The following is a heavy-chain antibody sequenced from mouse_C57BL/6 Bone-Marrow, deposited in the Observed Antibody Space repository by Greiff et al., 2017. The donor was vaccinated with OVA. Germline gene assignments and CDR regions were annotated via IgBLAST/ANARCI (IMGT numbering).Heavy chain of an antibody. Sequence: QVQLQQPGAELVMPGASVKLSCKASGYTFNSYWMHWVQQRPGQGLEWIGAIDHADSYTNYKQKLKGKSTLTGDNSYSTAYMQLSSLTSEDSAVYYCTRGGWLLNFAYWGQGTTLTVS. V-gene: IGHV1-69*01. CDR2: IDHADSYT. J-gene: IGHJ2*01. CDR1: GYTFNSYW. CDR3: TRGGWLLNFAY. D-gene: IGHD2-3*01.